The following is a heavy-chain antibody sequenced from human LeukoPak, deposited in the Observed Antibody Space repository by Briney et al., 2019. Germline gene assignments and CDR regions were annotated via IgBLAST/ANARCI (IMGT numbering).Heavy chain of an antibody. CDR1: GFTFSDYY. Sequence: GGSLRLSCAASGFTFSDYYMSWIRQAPGKGLEWVSYISSSGRSTNYADSVKGRFTISRDNAKNSLYLQMNSLRAEDMAVYYCARDSSGWYHWFDPWGQGTLVTVSS. D-gene: IGHD6-19*01. CDR3: ARDSSGWYHWFDP. V-gene: IGHV3-11*04. J-gene: IGHJ5*02. CDR2: ISSSGRST.